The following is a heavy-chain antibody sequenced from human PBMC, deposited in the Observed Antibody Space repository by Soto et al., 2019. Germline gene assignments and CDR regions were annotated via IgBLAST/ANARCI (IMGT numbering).Heavy chain of an antibody. CDR1: GFTVSSNY. Sequence: GGSLRLSCAAYGFTVSSNYMSWVRQAPGKGLEWVSVIYSRGNTYYADSVKGRFTISRDNSKNTLYLQMNSLRAEDTAVYYCATRLGPIRGDALDIWGQGTMVTVSS. CDR2: IYSRGNT. J-gene: IGHJ3*02. D-gene: IGHD3-10*01. V-gene: IGHV3-53*01. CDR3: ATRLGPIRGDALDI.